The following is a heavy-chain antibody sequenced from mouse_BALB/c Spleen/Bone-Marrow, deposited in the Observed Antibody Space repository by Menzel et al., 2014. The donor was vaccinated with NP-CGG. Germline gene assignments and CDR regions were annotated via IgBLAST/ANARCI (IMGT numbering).Heavy chain of an antibody. CDR1: GLSLTRYG. D-gene: IGHD1-1*01. J-gene: IGHJ2*01. CDR3: AKDYYGNSYADY. Sequence: VKLMESGPGLVAPSQSLSITCTVSGLSLTRYGVHWVRQPPGKCLEWLGVIWAGGSPNYKSALMSRRSISKDNSKRQVFLKMNSLQTDDTAMYYCAKDYYGNSYADYWGQGTTLTGSS. V-gene: IGHV2-9*02. CDR2: IWAGGSP.